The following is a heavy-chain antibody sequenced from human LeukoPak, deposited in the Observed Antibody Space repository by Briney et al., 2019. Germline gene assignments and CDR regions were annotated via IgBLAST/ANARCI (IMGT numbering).Heavy chain of an antibody. Sequence: GGSLRLSCAASGFTFDDHGMSWVRQAPGKGLEWVSGVTWNGGSTFYADSVKGRFTISRDNAKNALYLQMNSLTAEDTALYHCARDRSYGSFDFWGQGTLVTVSS. CDR3: ARDRSYGSFDF. D-gene: IGHD5-18*01. CDR1: GFTFDDHG. J-gene: IGHJ4*02. CDR2: VTWNGGST. V-gene: IGHV3-20*01.